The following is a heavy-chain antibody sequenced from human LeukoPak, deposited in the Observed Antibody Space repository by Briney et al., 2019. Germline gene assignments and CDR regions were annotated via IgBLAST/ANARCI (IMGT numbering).Heavy chain of an antibody. J-gene: IGHJ4*02. CDR1: GGSISSYY. Sequence: SETLSLTCTVSGGSISSYYWSWIRRPPGKGLEWIGYIYYSGSTNYNPSLKSRVTISVDTSKNQFSLKLSSVTAADTAVYYCARDYGDFGFDYWGQGTLVTVSS. D-gene: IGHD4-17*01. V-gene: IGHV4-59*01. CDR2: IYYSGST. CDR3: ARDYGDFGFDY.